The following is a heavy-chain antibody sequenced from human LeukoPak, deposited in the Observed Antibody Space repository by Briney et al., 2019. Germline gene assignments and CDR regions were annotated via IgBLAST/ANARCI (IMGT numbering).Heavy chain of an antibody. CDR1: GGSTSSHY. CDR2: IYYSGST. V-gene: IGHV4-59*11. J-gene: IGHJ6*03. Sequence: PSETLSLTCTVSGGSTSSHYWSWIRQPPGKGLEWIGYIYYSGSTNYNPSLKSRVTISVDTSKNQFSLKLSSVTAADTAVYYCARDANDYYYYMDVWGKGTTVTVSS. CDR3: ARDANDYYYYMDV.